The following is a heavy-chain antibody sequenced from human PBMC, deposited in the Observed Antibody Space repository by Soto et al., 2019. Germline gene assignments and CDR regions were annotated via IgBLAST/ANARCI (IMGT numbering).Heavy chain of an antibody. V-gene: IGHV3-23*01. CDR2: ISGGGGST. J-gene: IGHJ6*02. CDR1: GFTFSSYA. D-gene: IGHD3-10*01. CDR3: AKVNYYGSGSYSYYYGIDV. Sequence: PGGSLRLSCAASGFTFSSYAMSWVRQAPGKGLEWVSAISGGGGSTYYADSVKGRFTISRDNSKNTLYLQMNSLRAEDTAVYYCAKVNYYGSGSYSYYYGIDVWGQGTTVTVSS.